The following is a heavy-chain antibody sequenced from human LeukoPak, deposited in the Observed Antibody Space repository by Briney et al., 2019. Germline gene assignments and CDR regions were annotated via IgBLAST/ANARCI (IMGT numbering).Heavy chain of an antibody. V-gene: IGHV4-31*03. Sequence: SETLSLTCTVSGGSISSGGYYWSWIRQHPGKGLEWIGYIYHSGSTYYNPSLKSRVTISVDTSKNQFSLKLSSVTAADTAVYYCARERIVVVPAVNYYYYYGMDVWGQGTTVTVSS. D-gene: IGHD2-2*01. J-gene: IGHJ6*02. CDR2: IYHSGST. CDR3: ARERIVVVPAVNYYYYYGMDV. CDR1: GGSISSGGYY.